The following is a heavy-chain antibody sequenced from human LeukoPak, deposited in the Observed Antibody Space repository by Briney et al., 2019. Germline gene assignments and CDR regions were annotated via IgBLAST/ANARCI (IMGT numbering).Heavy chain of an antibody. J-gene: IGHJ5*02. V-gene: IGHV4-39*07. Sequence: SETLSLTCTVSGGSISSSSYYWGWIRQPPGKGLEWIGSIYYSGSTYYNPSLKSRVTISVDTSKNQFSLKLSSVTAADTAVYYCARDALWFGEFSYWFDPWGQGTLVTVSS. CDR3: ARDALWFGEFSYWFDP. CDR2: IYYSGST. CDR1: GGSISSSSYY. D-gene: IGHD3-10*01.